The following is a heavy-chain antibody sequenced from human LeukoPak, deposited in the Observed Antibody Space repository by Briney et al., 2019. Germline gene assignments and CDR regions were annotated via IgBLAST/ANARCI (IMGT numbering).Heavy chain of an antibody. Sequence: GGSLRLSCAASGFTFSSYAMSWVRQAPGKGLEWVSAISGSGGSTYYAGSVKGRFTISRDNSKNTLYLQMNSLRAEDTAVYYCARGVVGGSTSRPFDYWGQGTLVTVSS. CDR2: ISGSGGST. J-gene: IGHJ4*02. V-gene: IGHV3-23*01. CDR1: GFTFSSYA. CDR3: ARGVVGGSTSRPFDY. D-gene: IGHD2-2*01.